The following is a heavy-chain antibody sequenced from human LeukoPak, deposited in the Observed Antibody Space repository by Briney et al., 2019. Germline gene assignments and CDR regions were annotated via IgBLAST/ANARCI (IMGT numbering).Heavy chain of an antibody. D-gene: IGHD3-22*01. CDR1: GGTFSSYA. CDR2: IIPIFGTA. J-gene: IGHJ5*02. Sequence: ASVKVSCKASGGTFSSYAISWVRQAPGQGLEWMGGIIPIFGTANYAQKFQGRVTITADDSTSTAYMELSSLRSEDTAVYYCARSPTYDSSGYSTNWFDPWGQGTLVTVSS. V-gene: IGHV1-69*13. CDR3: ARSPTYDSSGYSTNWFDP.